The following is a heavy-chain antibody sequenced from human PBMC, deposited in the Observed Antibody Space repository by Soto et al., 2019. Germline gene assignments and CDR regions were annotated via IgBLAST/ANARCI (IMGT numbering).Heavy chain of an antibody. CDR2: VSPPFRTS. J-gene: IGHJ6*02. CDR3: ARVLYYGSGSYSPYGMDV. V-gene: IGHV1-69*01. Sequence: QVQLVQSGAEVKKPGSSVKVSCTTSGVSFNNNGIGWVRQAPGHGLEWMGGVSPPFRTSNYARKFQGRISITADASTGTVNMEQSSLPSDDTAQYYCARVLYYGSGSYSPYGMDVWGQGTTVTVSS. CDR1: GVSFNNNG. D-gene: IGHD3-10*01.